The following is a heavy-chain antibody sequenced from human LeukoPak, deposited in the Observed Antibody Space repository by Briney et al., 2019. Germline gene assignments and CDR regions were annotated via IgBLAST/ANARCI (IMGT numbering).Heavy chain of an antibody. Sequence: SETLSLTCTVYGGPISSYYWSWIRQPAGKGLEWIGRIYTSGSTNYNPSLKSRVTMSVDTSKNQFSLKLSSVTAADTAVYYCARDPYPTYYYGSGSYYDWGQGTLVTVSS. CDR3: ARDPYPTYYYGSGSYYD. CDR1: GGPISSYY. CDR2: IYTSGST. D-gene: IGHD3-10*01. J-gene: IGHJ4*02. V-gene: IGHV4-4*07.